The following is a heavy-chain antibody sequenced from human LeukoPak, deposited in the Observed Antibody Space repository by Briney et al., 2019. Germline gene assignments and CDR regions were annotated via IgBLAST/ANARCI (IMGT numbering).Heavy chain of an antibody. J-gene: IGHJ4*02. V-gene: IGHV3-30*02. Sequence: GGSLRLSCAASGFTFSSYGMHWVRQAPGKGLEWVAFIRYDGSNKYYADSVKGRFTISRDNSKNTLYLQMNSLRAEDTAVYYCAKVSEYSSSPGDLRPQSSFDYWGQGTLVTVSS. D-gene: IGHD6-6*01. CDR1: GFTFSSYG. CDR2: IRYDGSNK. CDR3: AKVSEYSSSPGDLRPQSSFDY.